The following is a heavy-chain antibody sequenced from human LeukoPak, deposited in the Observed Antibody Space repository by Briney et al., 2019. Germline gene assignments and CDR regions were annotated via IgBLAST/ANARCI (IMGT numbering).Heavy chain of an antibody. Sequence: GASVKVSCKASGYTFTSYAMHWMRQAPGQGLEWMGWINGDNGNTKYSQKLQGRVTITRDTSASTAYMELRSLRSEDTAVFYCARGPPRLNWFDHWGQGTLVTVSS. CDR2: INGDNGNT. J-gene: IGHJ5*02. V-gene: IGHV1-3*01. CDR3: ARGPPRLNWFDH. CDR1: GYTFTSYA. D-gene: IGHD6-25*01.